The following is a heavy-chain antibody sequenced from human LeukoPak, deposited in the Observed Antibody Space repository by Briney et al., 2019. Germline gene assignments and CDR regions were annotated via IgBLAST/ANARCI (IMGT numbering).Heavy chain of an antibody. J-gene: IGHJ6*03. CDR2: IRSKAYGGTT. D-gene: IGHD2-2*01. CDR3: TRDRIVVVPAAIYYYYYYMDV. CDR1: GFTFGDYA. Sequence: GGSLRLSRTASGFTFGDYAMSWVRQAPGKGLEWVGFIRSKAYGGTTEYAASVKGRFTISRDDSKSIAYLQMNSLKTEDTAVYYCTRDRIVVVPAAIYYYYYYMDVWGKGTAVTVSS. V-gene: IGHV3-49*04.